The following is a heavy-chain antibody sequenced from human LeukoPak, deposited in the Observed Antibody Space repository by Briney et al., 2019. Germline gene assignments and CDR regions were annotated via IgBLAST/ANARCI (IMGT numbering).Heavy chain of an antibody. CDR2: ISSSSSYI. J-gene: IGHJ4*02. V-gene: IGHV3-21*01. CDR1: GFTFTGYS. CDR3: ARASQWLAFDN. Sequence: GGSLRLSCAASGFTFTGYSMNWVRQAPGKGLEWVSSISSSSSYIYYADSVKGRFTISRDNAKNSLYLQMNSLSAEDAAVYYCARASQWLAFDNWGQGTLVTVSS. D-gene: IGHD6-19*01.